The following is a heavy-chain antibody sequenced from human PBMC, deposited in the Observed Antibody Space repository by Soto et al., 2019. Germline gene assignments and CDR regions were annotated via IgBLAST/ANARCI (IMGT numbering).Heavy chain of an antibody. D-gene: IGHD3-22*01. CDR2: IWYDGSNK. Sequence: PGVSLRLSCASSGFTFSSYGMHWLRQSPGKGLEWVAVIWYDGSNKYYADSVKGRFTISRDNSKNTLYLQMNSLRAEDTAVYYCARDHDIYDSSGIPRFDPWGQGTLVTVSS. V-gene: IGHV3-33*01. CDR3: ARDHDIYDSSGIPRFDP. CDR1: GFTFSSYG. J-gene: IGHJ5*02.